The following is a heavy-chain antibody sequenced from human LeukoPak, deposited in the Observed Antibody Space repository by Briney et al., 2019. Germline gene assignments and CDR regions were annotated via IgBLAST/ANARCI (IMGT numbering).Heavy chain of an antibody. CDR1: GYTFTGYY. CDR2: INPNSGGT. J-gene: IGHJ4*02. V-gene: IGHV1-2*02. CDR3: ARESWFGESRGHEN. Sequence: ASVKVSCKASGYTFTGYYMHWVRQAPGQGLEWMGWINPNSGGTNYAQKFQGRVTMTRDTPISTAYMELSRLRSDDTAVYYCARESWFGESRGHENWGQGTLVTVSS. D-gene: IGHD3-10*01.